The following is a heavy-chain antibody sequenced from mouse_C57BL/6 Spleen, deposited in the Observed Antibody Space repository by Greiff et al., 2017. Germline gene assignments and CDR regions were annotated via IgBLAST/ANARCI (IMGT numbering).Heavy chain of an antibody. CDR2: ISYSGST. CDR1: GYSITSGYD. Sequence: EVQLQESGPGMVKPSQSLSLTCTVTGYSITSGYDWHWIRHFPGNKLEWMGYISYSGSTNYNPSLKSRISITHDTSKNHFFLKLNSVTTEDTATYYCARANYDYPAWFAYWGQGTLVTVSA. V-gene: IGHV3-1*01. J-gene: IGHJ3*01. D-gene: IGHD2-4*01. CDR3: ARANYDYPAWFAY.